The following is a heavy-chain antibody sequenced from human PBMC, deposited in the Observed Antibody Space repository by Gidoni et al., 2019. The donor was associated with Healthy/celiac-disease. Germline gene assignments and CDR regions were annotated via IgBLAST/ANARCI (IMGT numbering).Heavy chain of an antibody. CDR1: GGSTSSGGYY. CDR3: ASSPYHLYGSGSWDY. D-gene: IGHD3-10*01. Sequence: QVQLQASGPGLVKPSQTLSLTCTVSGGSTSSGGYYWSWIRQHPGKGLEWIGYIYYSGSTYYNPSLKSRVTISVDTSKNQFSLKLSSVTAADTAVYYCASSPYHLYGSGSWDYWGQGTLVTVSS. J-gene: IGHJ4*02. V-gene: IGHV4-31*03. CDR2: IYYSGST.